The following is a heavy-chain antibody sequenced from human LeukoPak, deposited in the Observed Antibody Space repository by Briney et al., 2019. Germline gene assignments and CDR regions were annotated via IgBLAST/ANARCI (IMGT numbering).Heavy chain of an antibody. CDR2: IYYSGST. Sequence: SETLSLTCTVSGRSISSYYWSWIRQPPGKGLEWIGYIYYSGSTNYNPSLKSRVTISVDTSKNQFSLKLSSVTAADTAVYYCARGGGYSSGYYYYYYYMDVWGKGTTVTVSS. J-gene: IGHJ6*03. V-gene: IGHV4-59*01. CDR3: ARGGGYSSGYYYYYYYMDV. CDR1: GRSISSYY. D-gene: IGHD5-18*01.